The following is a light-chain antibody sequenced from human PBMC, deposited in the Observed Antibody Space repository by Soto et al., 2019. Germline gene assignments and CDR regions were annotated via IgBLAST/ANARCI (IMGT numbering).Light chain of an antibody. V-gene: IGKV3-11*01. J-gene: IGKJ1*01. Sequence: IVLTPSPATLSLSPGKRATLSCRASQSVSSYLAWYQQKPGQAPRLLIYDASNRATGIPARFSGSGSGTDFTLTISSLEPEDFAVYYCQQRSNWPRTFGQGTKVDIK. CDR2: DAS. CDR3: QQRSNWPRT. CDR1: QSVSSY.